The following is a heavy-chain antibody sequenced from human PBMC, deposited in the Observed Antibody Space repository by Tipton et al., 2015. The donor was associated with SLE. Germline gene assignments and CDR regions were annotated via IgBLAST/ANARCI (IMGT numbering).Heavy chain of an antibody. Sequence: QLVQSGAEVKKPGSSVKVSCKASGGTFSSYAISWVRQAPGQGLEWMGGIIAYNGNTNYAQKLQGRVTMTRDTSTSTVYMELSSLRSEDTAVYYCARVDSSGDYGMDVWGQGTTVSVSS. CDR2: IIAYNGNT. V-gene: IGHV1-18*01. D-gene: IGHD3-22*01. CDR1: GGTFSSYA. J-gene: IGHJ6*02. CDR3: ARVDSSGDYGMDV.